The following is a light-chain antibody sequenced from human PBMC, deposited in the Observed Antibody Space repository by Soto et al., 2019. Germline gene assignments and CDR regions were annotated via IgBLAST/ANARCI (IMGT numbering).Light chain of an antibody. CDR3: QHLNTHPIT. V-gene: IGKV1-9*01. J-gene: IGKJ5*01. CDR1: QGISSY. CDR2: AAS. Sequence: DIQLTQSPSFLSASVGDRVTITCRASQGISSYLAWYQQKPGKAPKLLIYAASTLQSGVPSRFRGSGSGTEFTLTISSLQPEDCATYYCQHLNTHPITCGQGTRLEIK.